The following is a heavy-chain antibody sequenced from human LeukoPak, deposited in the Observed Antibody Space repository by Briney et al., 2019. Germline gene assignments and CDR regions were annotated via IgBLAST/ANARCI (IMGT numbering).Heavy chain of an antibody. Sequence: GRSLRLSCAASGFTFSSYAMSWVRQAPGKGLEWVSAISGSGGSTLYADSVKGRFTISRDNSKNTLYLQMNSLRAEDAAVYYCAKGGYDFWSGYYNYYYYGMDVWGQGTTVTVSS. V-gene: IGHV3-23*01. CDR1: GFTFSSYA. CDR2: ISGSGGST. CDR3: AKGGYDFWSGYYNYYYYGMDV. D-gene: IGHD3-3*01. J-gene: IGHJ6*02.